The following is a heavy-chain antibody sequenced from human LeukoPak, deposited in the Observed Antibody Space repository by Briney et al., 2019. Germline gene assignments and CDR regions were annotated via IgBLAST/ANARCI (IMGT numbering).Heavy chain of an antibody. Sequence: ASVKVSCKASGYTFTSYDINWVRQAPGQGLEWMGRIIPILGIANYAQKFQGRVTITADKSTSTAYMELSSLRSEDTAVYYCARAETDLYSSGQYYFDYWGQGTLVTVSS. J-gene: IGHJ4*02. D-gene: IGHD6-19*01. CDR3: ARAETDLYSSGQYYFDY. CDR1: GYTFTSYD. V-gene: IGHV1-69*04. CDR2: IIPILGIA.